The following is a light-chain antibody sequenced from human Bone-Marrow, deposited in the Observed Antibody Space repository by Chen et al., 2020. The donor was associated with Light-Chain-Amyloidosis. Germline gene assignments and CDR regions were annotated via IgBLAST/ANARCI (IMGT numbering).Light chain of an antibody. V-gene: IGLV5-45*03. J-gene: IGLJ1*01. CDR3: MTWHSSASSYV. Sequence: QAVLTQPSSLSASPGASASLTCTLRSGINVGTYRIYWYQQKPGSPPQYLLRYKSDSDKQQGSGVPSRFSGSKDASANAGILLISGLQSGDEADYYCMTWHSSASSYVFGTGTKVTVL. CDR1: SGINVGTYR. CDR2: YKSDSDK.